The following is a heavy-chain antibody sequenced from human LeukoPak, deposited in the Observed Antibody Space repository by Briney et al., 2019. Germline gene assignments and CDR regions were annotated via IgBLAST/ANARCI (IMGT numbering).Heavy chain of an antibody. J-gene: IGHJ3*02. CDR3: ASPLIVGSKGAFDI. Sequence: SGTLSLTCAVSGGSISRSDWWSRVRQSPGKGLEWIGEIFHSGSTKYNPSLKSRVTISVDKSKNQFSLNLTSVTAADTAMYYCASPLIVGSKGAFDIWGQGTMVTVSS. CDR2: IFHSGST. D-gene: IGHD3-22*01. CDR1: GGSISRSDW. V-gene: IGHV4-4*02.